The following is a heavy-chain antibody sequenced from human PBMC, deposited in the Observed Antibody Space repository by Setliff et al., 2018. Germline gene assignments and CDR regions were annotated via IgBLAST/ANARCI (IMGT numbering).Heavy chain of an antibody. D-gene: IGHD2-2*01. V-gene: IGHV4-61*02. J-gene: IGHJ5*02. CDR2: IYTSGST. CDR3: AKAPYASATPCWFDP. CDR1: GGSVSSGSYY. Sequence: PSETLSLTCTVSGGSVSSGSYYWSWIRQPAGKGLEWIGRIYTSGSTNYNPSLKSRVAISVDTSKNQFSLRLSSVTAADTAMYYCAKAPYASATPCWFDPWGQGTLVTV.